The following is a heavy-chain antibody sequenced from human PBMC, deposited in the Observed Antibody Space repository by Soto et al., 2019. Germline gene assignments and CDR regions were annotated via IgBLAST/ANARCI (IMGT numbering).Heavy chain of an antibody. CDR1: GAALNSGNYY. CDR2: IYVTGAV. V-gene: IGHV4-31*03. Sequence: SETLSLTCSVSGAALNSGNYYWSWIRQVPGKGLEWIGHIYVTGAVDYNPSLRDRITISQDTSERQFSLTLRLVTAADTAVYYCARLRIATNNYKWFDPWGQGTLVTVSS. J-gene: IGHJ5*02. D-gene: IGHD2-21*01. CDR3: ARLRIATNNYKWFDP.